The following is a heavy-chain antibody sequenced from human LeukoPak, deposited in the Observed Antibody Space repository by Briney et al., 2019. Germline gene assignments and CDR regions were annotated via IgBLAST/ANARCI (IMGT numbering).Heavy chain of an antibody. D-gene: IGHD3-22*01. CDR2: ISYDGSNK. CDR3: ARDYDSSGYWRDDAFDI. CDR1: GFTFSSYG. Sequence: PGGSLRLSCAASGFTFSSYGMHWVRQAPGKGLEWVAVISYDGSNKYYADSVKGRFTISRDNSKNTLYLQMNSLRAEDTAVYYCARDYDSSGYWRDDAFDIWGQGTMVTVSS. V-gene: IGHV3-30*03. J-gene: IGHJ3*02.